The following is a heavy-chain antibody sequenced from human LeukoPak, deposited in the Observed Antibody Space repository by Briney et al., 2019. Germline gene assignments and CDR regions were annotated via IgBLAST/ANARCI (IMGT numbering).Heavy chain of an antibody. D-gene: IGHD2-21*02. CDR3: ARDHLSYCGGDCPTGY. J-gene: IGHJ4*02. CDR2: ISAYNGNT. V-gene: IGHV1-18*01. CDR1: GYTFTSYD. Sequence: ASVKVSCKASGYTFTSYDINWVRQATGQGLEWMGWISAYNGNTNYAQKLQGRVTMTTDTSTSTAYMELRSLRSDDTAVYYCARDHLSYCGGDCPTGYWGQGTLVTVSS.